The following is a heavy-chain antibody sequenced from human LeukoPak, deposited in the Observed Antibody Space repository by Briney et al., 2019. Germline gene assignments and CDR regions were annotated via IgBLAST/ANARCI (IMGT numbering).Heavy chain of an antibody. J-gene: IGHJ4*02. CDR3: ATGDISGFYPFDY. CDR1: GNSISSTSYY. V-gene: IGHV4-39*07. Sequence: PSETLSLTCTVSGNSISSTSYYWGWIRQSPGKGLGSIGSIYHSGSTYYNPSLESRVTISVDASKNQFSLMLTSVTAAHTAVYYCATGDISGFYPFDYWGRGTLVTVSS. D-gene: IGHD3-22*01. CDR2: IYHSGST.